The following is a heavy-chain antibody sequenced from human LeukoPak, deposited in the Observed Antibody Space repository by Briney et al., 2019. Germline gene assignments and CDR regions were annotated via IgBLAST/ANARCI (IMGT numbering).Heavy chain of an antibody. CDR1: GFTFSTHW. D-gene: IGHD2/OR15-2a*01. Sequence: GGSLRLSCAASGFTFSTHWMYWVRQALGRELVWVSRISGDGSLTSYADSVKGRFTISRDNAKDTLSLQMGSLRVEDMAVYYCARGRIIRGTSSSYYGMDVWGQGTTVTVSS. CDR2: ISGDGSLT. V-gene: IGHV3-74*01. CDR3: ARGRIIRGTSSSYYGMDV. J-gene: IGHJ6*02.